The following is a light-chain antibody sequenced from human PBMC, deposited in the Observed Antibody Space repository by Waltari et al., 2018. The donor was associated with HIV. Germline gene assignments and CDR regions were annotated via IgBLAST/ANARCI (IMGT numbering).Light chain of an antibody. CDR1: QSVSSN. V-gene: IGKV3-15*01. CDR3: QHYNKWPPT. Sequence: EIVMTQSPATLSVSPGERATLSCRASQSVSSNFAWYQQKPGQAPRLLIYGASTRATGMPARFSGSGSGTECTRTISSLQSEDFAVYYCQHYNKWPPTFGQGTKVEIK. CDR2: GAS. J-gene: IGKJ1*01.